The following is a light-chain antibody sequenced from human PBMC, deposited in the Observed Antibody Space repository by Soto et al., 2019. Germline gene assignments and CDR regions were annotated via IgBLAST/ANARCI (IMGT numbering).Light chain of an antibody. Sequence: DIQMTQSPSTLSASVGDRVTITCRASQSIGNWLAWYQQKPGKAPKLLIYDASTLESGVASRFSGSGSGTEFTLTISSLQPDDFATYYCQQYNSYSSVTFGQGTKVDIK. CDR1: QSIGNW. J-gene: IGKJ1*01. CDR3: QQYNSYSSVT. V-gene: IGKV1-5*01. CDR2: DAS.